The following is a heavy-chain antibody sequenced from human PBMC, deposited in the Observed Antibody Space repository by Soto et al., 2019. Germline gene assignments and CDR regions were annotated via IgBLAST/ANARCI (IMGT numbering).Heavy chain of an antibody. CDR1: GFTFSSYA. CDR2: INRDGSTK. CDR3: GRNRLS. V-gene: IGHV3-7*05. J-gene: IGHJ4*02. Sequence: PGGSLRLSCAASGFTFSSYAMSWVRQAPGKGLDWVATINRDGSTKDYVDSVKGRFTISRDNSKNSLYLQMNNLRAEDTAVYYCGRNRLSGGRGTLVTVSS. D-gene: IGHD3-16*02.